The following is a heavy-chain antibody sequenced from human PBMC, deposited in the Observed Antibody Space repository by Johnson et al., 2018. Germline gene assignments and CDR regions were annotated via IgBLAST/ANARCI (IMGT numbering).Heavy chain of an antibody. CDR2: ISGSGSST. CDR3: AKGVKVVHYNMDV. CDR1: GFIFTSYA. D-gene: IGHD2-15*01. J-gene: IGHJ6*02. Sequence: EVQLLESGGGLVQPGGSXRLSCAASGFIFTSYAMTWVRQAPGQRLEWVSTISGSGSSTYYADSVKGRFTISRENSKNTVYQQMNSLGAEEPAVYYLAKGVKVVHYNMDVWGQGTTVTVSS. V-gene: IGHV3-23*01.